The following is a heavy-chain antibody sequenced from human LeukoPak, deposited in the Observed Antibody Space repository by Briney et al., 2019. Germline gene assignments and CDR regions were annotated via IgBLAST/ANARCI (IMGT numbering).Heavy chain of an antibody. CDR3: ARRPWGQLRAFDI. Sequence: SETLSLTCAVYGGSFSGYYWSWIRQPPGKGLEWIGEINHSGSTNYNPSLKSRVTISVDTSKNQFSLKLSSVTAADTAVYYCARRPWGQLRAFDIWGQGTMVTVSS. CDR1: GGSFSGYY. V-gene: IGHV4-34*01. CDR2: INHSGST. D-gene: IGHD6-13*01. J-gene: IGHJ3*02.